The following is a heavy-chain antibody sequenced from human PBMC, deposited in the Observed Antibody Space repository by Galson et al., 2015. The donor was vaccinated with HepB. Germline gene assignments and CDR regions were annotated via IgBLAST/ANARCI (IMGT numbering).Heavy chain of an antibody. CDR1: GYSFTSYW. CDR2: IYPCDSDT. J-gene: IGHJ6*03. CDR3: ARQAGWLQSYMDV. V-gene: IGHV5-51*01. D-gene: IGHD5-24*01. Sequence: QSGAEVKKPGESLTISCKGSGYSFTSYWIGWVRQMPGKGLEWMGIIYPCDSDTRYSPSFQGQVTISTDKSISTAYLQWISLKASDTAMYYCARQAGWLQSYMDVWGKGTTVTVSS.